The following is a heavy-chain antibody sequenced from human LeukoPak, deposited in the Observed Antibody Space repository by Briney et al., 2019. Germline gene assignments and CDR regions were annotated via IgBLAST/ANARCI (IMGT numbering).Heavy chain of an antibody. J-gene: IGHJ4*02. Sequence: SGPTLVKPTQTLTLTCTFSGFSLSTSGVGVGWIRQPPGKALEWLALITWDDDKRYSPSLKSRLTNSKDTSKNQVVLTMTNMDPVDTATYYCAHRGVLLSFDYWGQGTLVTVSS. CDR1: GFSLSTSGVG. CDR3: AHRGVLLSFDY. D-gene: IGHD2/OR15-2a*01. V-gene: IGHV2-5*02. CDR2: ITWDDDK.